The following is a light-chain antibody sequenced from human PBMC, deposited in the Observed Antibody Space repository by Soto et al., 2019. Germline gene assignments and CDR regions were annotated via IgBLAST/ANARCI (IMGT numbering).Light chain of an antibody. CDR2: DVN. V-gene: IGLV2-18*02. CDR1: SSDVGSYNR. Sequence: QSVLTQPPSVSGSPGQSVAISCSGTSSDVGSYNRVSWYQQPPGTAPKLMIDDVNNRPAGVPDRFSGSKSGNTASLTISGLQAEDEADYYCSSFTSSNTYVFGIGTKLTVL. J-gene: IGLJ1*01. CDR3: SSFTSSNTYV.